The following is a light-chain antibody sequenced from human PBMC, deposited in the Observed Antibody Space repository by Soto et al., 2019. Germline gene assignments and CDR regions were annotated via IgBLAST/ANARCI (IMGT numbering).Light chain of an antibody. CDR3: SSYTSSSTLV. Sequence: QSVLTQPASVSGSPGQSITISCTETSSDVGGYNDVSWYQQHPGKAPKLMIYDVSNRPSGVSNRFSGSKSGNTASLNISGLQAEDEADYYCSSYTSSSTLVFGGGTKLTVL. J-gene: IGLJ2*01. CDR1: SSDVGGYND. CDR2: DVS. V-gene: IGLV2-14*01.